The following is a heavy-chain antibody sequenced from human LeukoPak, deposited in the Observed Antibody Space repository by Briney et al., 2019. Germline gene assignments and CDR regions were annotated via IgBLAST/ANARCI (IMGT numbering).Heavy chain of an antibody. J-gene: IGHJ4*02. CDR1: GGSISSSSYY. CDR2: IYYSGST. CDR3: ARVSGYCSGASCYRGTDYFDY. Sequence: PSETLSLTCTVSGGSISSSSYYWGWIRQPPGKGLEWIGSIYYSGSTYYNPSLKSRVTISVDTSKNHFSLKLNSVTAADTAVYYCARVSGYCSGASCYRGTDYFDYWGQGTLVTVSS. D-gene: IGHD2-15*01. V-gene: IGHV4-39*07.